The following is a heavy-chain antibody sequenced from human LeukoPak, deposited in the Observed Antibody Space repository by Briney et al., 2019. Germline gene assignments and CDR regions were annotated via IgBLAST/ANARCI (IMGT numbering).Heavy chain of an antibody. CDR2: IYYSGST. CDR3: ARGLSGWYHY. D-gene: IGHD6-19*01. Sequence: SETLSLTCTVCGGSFSGYYWRYIRQPPGKGLEWIGYIYYSGSTNYNPSLKSRVTISVDTSKNQFSLKLSSVTAADTAVYYCARGLSGWYHYWGQGTLVTVSS. V-gene: IGHV4-59*01. J-gene: IGHJ4*02. CDR1: GGSFSGYY.